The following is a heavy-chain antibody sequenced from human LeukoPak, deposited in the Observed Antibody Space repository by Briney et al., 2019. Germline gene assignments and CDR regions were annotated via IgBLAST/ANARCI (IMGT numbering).Heavy chain of an antibody. J-gene: IGHJ4*02. V-gene: IGHV3-7*03. Sequence: QPGGSLRLSCAASGFTFSNYWMTWVRQAPGKGLEWVANLKHDGSERFSVDSVKGRFTISRDNAKNSLYLQMNSLRAEDTAVYYCAKSVYGDYFFDYWGQGTLVTVSS. CDR2: LKHDGSER. D-gene: IGHD4-17*01. CDR3: AKSVYGDYFFDY. CDR1: GFTFSNYW.